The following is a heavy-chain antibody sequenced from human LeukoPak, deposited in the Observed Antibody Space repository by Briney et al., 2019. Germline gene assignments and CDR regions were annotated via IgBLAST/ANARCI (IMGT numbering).Heavy chain of an antibody. Sequence: GGSLRLSCAAPGFTFSSCDMFWVRQAPGKGLEYVSAISSNGGRTYYANSVKGRFTISRDNSKNTVYLQMGSLRGDDMAVYYCARARYYGDYMDVWGKGTTVTVSS. CDR1: GFTFSSCD. D-gene: IGHD4-17*01. CDR2: ISSNGGRT. CDR3: ARARYYGDYMDV. V-gene: IGHV3-64*01. J-gene: IGHJ6*03.